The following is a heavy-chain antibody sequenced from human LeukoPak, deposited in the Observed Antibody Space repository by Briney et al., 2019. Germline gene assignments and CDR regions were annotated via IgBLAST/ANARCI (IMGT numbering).Heavy chain of an antibody. CDR2: LYSGGGT. D-gene: IGHD2-8*01. CDR1: GFTVSSNY. V-gene: IGHV3-66*01. CDR3: ARDWVQYDLPRYSDC. J-gene: IGHJ4*02. Sequence: GGSLRLSYAASGFTVSSNYMSWVRQAPGKGLEWVSGLYSGGGTYYADSVKGRFDISRDNSKNTLYLQMNSLRAEDTAVYYCARDWVQYDLPRYSDCWGQGALVTVSS.